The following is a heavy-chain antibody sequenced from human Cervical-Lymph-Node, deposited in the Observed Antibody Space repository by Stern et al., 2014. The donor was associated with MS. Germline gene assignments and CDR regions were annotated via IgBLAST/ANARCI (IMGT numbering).Heavy chain of an antibody. V-gene: IGHV1-2*02. CDR1: GYIFTSYY. J-gene: IGHJ4*01. CDR3: ARGSGTAYDLRGDY. CDR2: INPNSGCT. D-gene: IGHD3-3*01. Sequence: QVQLVQSGAEARAPGASMKVSCKASGYIFTSYYLHWVRQAPGQGLEWLGWINPNSGCTNYAQNFQGRVTMTRDTSISTAYMELRWLGSADTAVYYCARGSGTAYDLRGDYWGQGTLVTVSS.